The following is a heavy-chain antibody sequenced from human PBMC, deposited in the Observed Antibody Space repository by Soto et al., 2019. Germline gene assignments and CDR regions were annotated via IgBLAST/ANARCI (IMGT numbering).Heavy chain of an antibody. CDR2: INPNSGGT. D-gene: IGHD3-3*01. CDR1: GYTFTGYY. Sequence: ASVKVSCKASGYTFTGYYMHWVRQAPGQGLEWMGWINPNSGGTNYAQKFQGWVTMTRDTSISTAYMELSRLRSDDTAVYYCARGFWGYDFWSGYLSYWGQGTLVTVSS. CDR3: ARGFWGYDFWSGYLSY. V-gene: IGHV1-2*04. J-gene: IGHJ4*02.